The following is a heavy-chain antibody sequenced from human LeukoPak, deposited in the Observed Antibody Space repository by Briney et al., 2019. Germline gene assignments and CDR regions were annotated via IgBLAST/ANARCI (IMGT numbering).Heavy chain of an antibody. Sequence: GGSLRLSCSASGFTFSSYAMHWVRQAPGKGLEYVSATSSNGGSTYYADSVKGRFTISRDNSKNTLYLQMSSLRAEDTAVYYCVRNWSPRDYWGQGTLVTVSS. V-gene: IGHV3-64D*06. CDR1: GFTFSSYA. CDR2: TSSNGGST. J-gene: IGHJ4*02. CDR3: VRNWSPRDY.